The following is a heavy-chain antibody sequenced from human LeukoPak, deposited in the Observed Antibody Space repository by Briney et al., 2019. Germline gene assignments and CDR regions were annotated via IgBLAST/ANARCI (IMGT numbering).Heavy chain of an antibody. J-gene: IGHJ4*02. D-gene: IGHD3-10*01. CDR1: GFTFSSYA. CDR2: ISYDGSNK. Sequence: GRSLRLSCAASGFTFSSYAMHWVRQAPGKGLEWVAVISYDGSNKYYADSVKGRFTISRDNSKNTLYLQMNSLRAEDTAVYYCARDVRGVIQYYFDYWGRGTLVTVSS. CDR3: ARDVRGVIQYYFDY. V-gene: IGHV3-30*04.